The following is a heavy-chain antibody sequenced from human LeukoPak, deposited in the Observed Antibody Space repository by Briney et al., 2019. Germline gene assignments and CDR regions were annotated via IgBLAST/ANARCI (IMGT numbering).Heavy chain of an antibody. CDR3: ARAGLPWYSSSWYLYYYYYGMDV. J-gene: IGHJ6*02. CDR2: IIPIFGTA. CDR1: GCTFSSYA. D-gene: IGHD6-13*01. Sequence: GASVKVSRKASGCTFSSYAMRWVRQAAGKGLEWMGEIIPIFGTANYAQKFQGRVTITADESTSTAYMELSSLRSEDTAVYYCARAGLPWYSSSWYLYYYYYGMDVWGQGTTVTVSS. V-gene: IGHV1-69*13.